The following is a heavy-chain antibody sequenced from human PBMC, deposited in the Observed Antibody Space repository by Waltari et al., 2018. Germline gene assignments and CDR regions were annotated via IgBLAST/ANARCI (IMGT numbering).Heavy chain of an antibody. CDR1: GGSISSGGYY. J-gene: IGHJ4*02. D-gene: IGHD3-10*01. V-gene: IGHV4-31*03. Sequence: QVQLQESGPGLVKPSQTLSLTCTVSGGSISSGGYYWSWIRQHPGKGLWWSGNFYDIGSTYCNPSTKSRVTISVDTSKNHFSLKLSSVTAADTAVYYCARGSYGSGTHLDYWGQGTLVTVSS. CDR3: ARGSYGSGTHLDY. CDR2: FYDIGST.